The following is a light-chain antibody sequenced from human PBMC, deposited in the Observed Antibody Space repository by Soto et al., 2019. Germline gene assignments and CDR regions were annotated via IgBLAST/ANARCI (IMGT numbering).Light chain of an antibody. V-gene: IGLV2-23*01. CDR2: EGS. J-gene: IGLJ1*01. Sequence: QSALTQPASVSGSPGQSITISCTGTSSDVGSYDLVSWYQQHPGRAPKLMIFEGSKRPSGVSNRFSASKSGNTAPLTISGLQAEDEADYYCCSYAGSSTYVFGTGTKLTVL. CDR3: CSYAGSSTYV. CDR1: SSDVGSYDL.